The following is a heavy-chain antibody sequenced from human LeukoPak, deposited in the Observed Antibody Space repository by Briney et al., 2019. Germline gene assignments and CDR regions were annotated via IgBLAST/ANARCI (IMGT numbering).Heavy chain of an antibody. J-gene: IGHJ4*02. CDR3: GEEFIKAKGYGGDYFEF. CDR2: ISTSGGAT. D-gene: IGHD3-16*01. Sequence: GGSLRLSCAASGFTFSNAWMTWVRQAPGKGLEWVSYISTSGGATYNADSVQGRFIISRDNTKNSLYLQMNSLRAEDTAVDYCGEEFIKAKGYGGDYFEFWGRGTLVTVSS. V-gene: IGHV3-48*04. CDR1: GFTFSNAW.